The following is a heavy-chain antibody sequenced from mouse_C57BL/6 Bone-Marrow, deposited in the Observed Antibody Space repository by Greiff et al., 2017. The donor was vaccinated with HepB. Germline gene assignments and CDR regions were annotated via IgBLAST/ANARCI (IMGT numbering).Heavy chain of an antibody. CDR3: ARGWGHYYGSRRTWFAY. D-gene: IGHD1-1*01. V-gene: IGHV1-80*01. Sequence: QVQLKQSGAELVKPGASVKISCKASGYAFSSYWMNWVKQRPGKGLEWIGQIYPGDGDTNYNGKFKGKATLTADKSSSTAYMQLSSLTSEDSAVYFCARGWGHYYGSRRTWFAYWGQGPLVTVSA. CDR2: IYPGDGDT. J-gene: IGHJ3*01. CDR1: GYAFSSYW.